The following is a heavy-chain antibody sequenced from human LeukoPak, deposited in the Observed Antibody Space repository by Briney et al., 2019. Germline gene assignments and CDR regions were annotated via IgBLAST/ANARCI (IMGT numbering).Heavy chain of an antibody. J-gene: IGHJ4*02. CDR1: GYTLTALS. Sequence: ASVKVSCEVSGYTLTALSVHWVRQAPGKGLEWMGGFNPEDAERIYTQKFQGRVIVTKDTSTDTAYMELSSLTSEDTAVYYCATVRLDYWGQGTLVTVSS. CDR3: ATVRLDY. V-gene: IGHV1-24*01. CDR2: FNPEDAER.